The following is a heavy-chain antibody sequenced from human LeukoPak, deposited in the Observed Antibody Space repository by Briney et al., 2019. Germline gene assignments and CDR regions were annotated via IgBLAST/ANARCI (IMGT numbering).Heavy chain of an antibody. Sequence: GGSLRLSCAASGITFSHHGMDWVRQAPGKGLEWVAGIQYDGSIKFYLDSVKGRFTISRDNSKNTLDLQMNSLRFEDTAVYFCVQGGQYTRAYSDAFGLWGQGTMVTVSS. CDR2: IQYDGSIK. CDR3: VQGGQYTRAYSDAFGL. CDR1: GITFSHHG. J-gene: IGHJ3*01. V-gene: IGHV3-30*03. D-gene: IGHD2-21*01.